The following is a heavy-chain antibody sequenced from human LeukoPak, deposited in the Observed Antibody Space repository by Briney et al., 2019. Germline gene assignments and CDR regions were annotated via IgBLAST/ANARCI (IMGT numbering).Heavy chain of an antibody. D-gene: IGHD2-21*02. V-gene: IGHV3-30-3*01. CDR1: GFTFSNYA. CDR3: ARADYCIGDCFHAAFDI. J-gene: IGHJ3*02. CDR2: ISNDGITK. Sequence: GKSLRLSCEAYGFTFSNYAFHWVRQAPGKGLEWVAGISNDGITKYDADSVKGRFTSSRDNSKNTLLLEMNSLTREETAVYYCARADYCIGDCFHAAFDIWGQGIVVTVSS.